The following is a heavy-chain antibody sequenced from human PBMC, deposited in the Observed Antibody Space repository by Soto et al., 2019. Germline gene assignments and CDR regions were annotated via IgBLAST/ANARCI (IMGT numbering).Heavy chain of an antibody. Sequence: GSSVKVSCKASGGTFSSYAISWVRQAPGQGLEWMGGIIPIFGTANYAQKFQGRVTITADESTRTAYMELSSRRSEDTAVYYCAREPGIAAAGTSYGMDVWGQGTTVTVS. V-gene: IGHV1-69*13. CDR3: AREPGIAAAGTSYGMDV. D-gene: IGHD6-13*01. CDR2: IIPIFGTA. CDR1: GGTFSSYA. J-gene: IGHJ6*02.